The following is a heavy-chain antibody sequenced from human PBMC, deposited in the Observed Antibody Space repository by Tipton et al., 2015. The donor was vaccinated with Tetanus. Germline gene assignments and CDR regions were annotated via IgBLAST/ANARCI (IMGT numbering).Heavy chain of an antibody. V-gene: IGHV3-33*08. J-gene: IGHJ4*02. CDR1: GFTFSGFNFSNA. Sequence: SLRLSCAASGFTFSGFNFSNAWLSWVRQAPGKGLEWVAVSWYDGTDKYYADSVKGRFTISRDNSKNTLYLQMNSLRAEDTAVYYCAREADCSGGSCFSGDFDNWGQGTQVTVSS. CDR2: SWYDGTDK. CDR3: AREADCSGGSCFSGDFDN. D-gene: IGHD2-15*01.